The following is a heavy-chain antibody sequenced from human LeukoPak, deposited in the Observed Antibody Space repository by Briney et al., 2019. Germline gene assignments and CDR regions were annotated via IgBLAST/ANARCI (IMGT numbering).Heavy chain of an antibody. Sequence: GGSLRLSCAASGFTFSSYAIHWVRQAPGKGLEYVSVISSNGGSTYYANSVKGRSTISRDNSKNTLYLQMGSLRAEDMAVYYCARGGLLWFGELSGYWGQGTLVTVSS. CDR2: ISSNGGST. CDR3: ARGGLLWFGELSGY. J-gene: IGHJ4*02. D-gene: IGHD3-10*01. CDR1: GFTFSSYA. V-gene: IGHV3-64*01.